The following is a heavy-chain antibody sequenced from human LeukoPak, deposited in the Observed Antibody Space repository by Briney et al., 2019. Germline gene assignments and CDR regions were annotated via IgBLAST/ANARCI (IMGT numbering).Heavy chain of an antibody. CDR3: ARAARQDYYFDY. CDR2: IYSGGST. Sequence: GGSLRLSCAASGFTVSSNYMSWVRQAPGKGLEWVPVIYSGGSTYYADSVKGRFTISRDNSKNTLYLQMNSLRAEDTAVYYCARAARQDYYFDYWGQGTLVTVSS. D-gene: IGHD6-6*01. J-gene: IGHJ4*02. V-gene: IGHV3-66*02. CDR1: GFTVSSNY.